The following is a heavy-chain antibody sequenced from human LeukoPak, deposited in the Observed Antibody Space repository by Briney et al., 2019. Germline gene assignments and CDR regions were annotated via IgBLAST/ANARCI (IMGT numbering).Heavy chain of an antibody. CDR2: INHSGST. CDR3: ARVSRGYSYGYDY. Sequence: PSETLSLTCAVYGGSFSGYYWSWIRQPPGKGLEWIGEINHSGSTNSNPSLKSRVTISVDTSKNQFSLKLSSVTAADTAVYYCARVSRGYSYGYDYWGQGTLVTVSS. J-gene: IGHJ4*02. V-gene: IGHV4-34*01. CDR1: GGSFSGYY. D-gene: IGHD5-18*01.